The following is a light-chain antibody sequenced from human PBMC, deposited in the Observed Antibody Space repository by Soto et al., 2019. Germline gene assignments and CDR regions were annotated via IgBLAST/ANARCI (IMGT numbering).Light chain of an antibody. Sequence: DRQMTQFPSTLSASVGDRVTITCRASQSISPWLAWYQQKPGKAPKILISKASTLQSGVPPRFSGSGSGTEFTLTISSLQPDDVATYYCQQYERYPMTFGGGTKVEIK. V-gene: IGKV1-5*03. CDR3: QQYERYPMT. CDR2: KAS. J-gene: IGKJ4*01. CDR1: QSISPW.